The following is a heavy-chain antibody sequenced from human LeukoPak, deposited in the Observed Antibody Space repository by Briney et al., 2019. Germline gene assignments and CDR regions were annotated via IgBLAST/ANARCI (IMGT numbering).Heavy chain of an antibody. J-gene: IGHJ5*02. CDR2: IYYSGST. CDR1: GGSISSYY. V-gene: IGHV4-59*01. CDR3: ARGRRGRMVRGGVWFDP. D-gene: IGHD3-10*01. Sequence: SETLSLTCTVSGGSISSYYWSWIRQPPGKGLEWIGYIYYSGSTNYNPSLKSRVTISVDTSKNQFSLKLSSVTAADTAVYYCARGRRGRMVRGGVWFDPWGQGTQVTVSS.